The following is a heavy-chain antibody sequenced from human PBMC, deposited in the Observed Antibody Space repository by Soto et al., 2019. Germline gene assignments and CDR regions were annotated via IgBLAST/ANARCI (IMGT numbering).Heavy chain of an antibody. J-gene: IGHJ4*02. CDR1: GYSISSGFY. D-gene: IGHD2-21*02. V-gene: IGHV4-38-2*01. CDR3: ARQRTSVVTQAYFDV. Sequence: PSETLSLTCAVSGYSISSGFYWAWIRQTPGKGLEWIGSVYQTVSASYNPSLRSRVSMSIDTSKDQFSLKLKSVTAADTALYFCARQRTSVVTQAYFDVWGPGSLVTVSS. CDR2: VYQTVSA.